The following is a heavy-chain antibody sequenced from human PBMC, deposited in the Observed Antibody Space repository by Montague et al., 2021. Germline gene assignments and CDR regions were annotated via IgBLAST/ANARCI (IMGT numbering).Heavy chain of an antibody. Sequence: SLRLSCAASGFTFSSYAMSWVRQSSGKGLEWVSAFSGSGGSTYYAYSVRGRFTISRDNSKNTLYLQMNSLRAEDTAVYSCAKEEEYCSGDSCYIDYWGQGT. CDR3: AKEEEYCSGDSCYIDY. D-gene: IGHD2-15*01. CDR1: GFTFSSYA. J-gene: IGHJ4*02. V-gene: IGHV3-23*01. CDR2: FSGSGGST.